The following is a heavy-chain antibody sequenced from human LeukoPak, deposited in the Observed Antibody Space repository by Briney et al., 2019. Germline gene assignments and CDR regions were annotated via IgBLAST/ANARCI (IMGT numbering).Heavy chain of an antibody. V-gene: IGHV4-34*01. CDR3: ARSHIYYDSSGEFDY. D-gene: IGHD3-22*01. CDR2: INHSGST. CDR1: GGSFSGYY. J-gene: IGHJ4*02. Sequence: SETLSLTCAVYGGSFSGYYWSWIRQPAGKGLEWSGEINHSGSTNYNPSLKSRVTISVDTSKNQFSLKLSSVTAADTAVYYCARSHIYYDSSGEFDYWGQGTLVTVSS.